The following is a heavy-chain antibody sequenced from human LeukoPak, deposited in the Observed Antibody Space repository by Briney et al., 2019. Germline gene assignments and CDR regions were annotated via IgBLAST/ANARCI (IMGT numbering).Heavy chain of an antibody. CDR3: ARDSGIAAAGYAYFDY. CDR1: GFTFSSYW. V-gene: IGHV3-7*01. J-gene: IGHJ4*02. CDR2: IKQDGSEK. D-gene: IGHD6-13*01. Sequence: PGGSLRLSCAVSGFTFSSYWMSWVRQAPGKGLEWVANIKQDGSEKYYVDSVKGRFTISRDNAKNSLYLQMNSLRAEDTAVYYCARDSGIAAAGYAYFDYWGQGTLVTVSS.